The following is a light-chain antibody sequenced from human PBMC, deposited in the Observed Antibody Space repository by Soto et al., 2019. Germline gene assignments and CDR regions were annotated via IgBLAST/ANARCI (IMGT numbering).Light chain of an antibody. J-gene: IGKJ4*01. V-gene: IGKV1-12*01. CDR3: QQANSFPLT. Sequence: DIPMTQSPSSVSASVGDRVTITCRASQDISSWLAWYHQKPGIAPKLLIYAASSLQSGVPSRFSGSGSETDFTLTISSLQYEGVATYYCQQANSFPLTFGGGTKVEMK. CDR1: QDISSW. CDR2: AAS.